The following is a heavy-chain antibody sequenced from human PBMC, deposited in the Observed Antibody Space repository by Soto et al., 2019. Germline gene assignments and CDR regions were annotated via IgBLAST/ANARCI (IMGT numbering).Heavy chain of an antibody. CDR3: TRDPGRSWFDP. CDR2: INPGNGDT. Sequence: ASVKVSYKASGYTFTTYTLQWLRQAPGQRLEWMGWINPGNGDTKYSQTFQGRVTITSDTSASTAYMELSSLRSEDTAVYYCTRDPGRSWFDPWGQGTLVTVSS. J-gene: IGHJ5*02. V-gene: IGHV1-3*01. CDR1: GYTFTTYT. D-gene: IGHD3-10*01.